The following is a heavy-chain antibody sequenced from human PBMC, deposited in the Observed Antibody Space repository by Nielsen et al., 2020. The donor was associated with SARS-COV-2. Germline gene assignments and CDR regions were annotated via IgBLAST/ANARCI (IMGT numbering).Heavy chain of an antibody. D-gene: IGHD5-18*01. CDR2: IIPIFGTA. Sequence: WVRQAPGQGLEWMGGIIPIFGTANYAQKFQGRVTITVDESTSTAYMELSSLRSEDTAVYYCARRGRGYSYGPVYYYYGMDVWGQGTTVTVSS. J-gene: IGHJ6*02. V-gene: IGHV1-69*01. CDR3: ARRGRGYSYGPVYYYYGMDV.